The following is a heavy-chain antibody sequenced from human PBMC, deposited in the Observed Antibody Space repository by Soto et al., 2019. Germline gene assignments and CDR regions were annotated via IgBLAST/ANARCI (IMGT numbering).Heavy chain of an antibody. Sequence: EVQLLEPGGGLVQPGGSLRLSCEASGFTFSSFFMSWVRQAPGKGLEWVSGIGANGGGTYYADSVKGRFIISRDNFKNTLYLQMNKLRAEDTAVYYCARDPNGDYLGAFDFWGQKTTVTVSS. CDR1: GFTFSSFF. D-gene: IGHD4-17*01. J-gene: IGHJ3*01. CDR3: ARDPNGDYLGAFDF. CDR2: IGANGGGT. V-gene: IGHV3-23*01.